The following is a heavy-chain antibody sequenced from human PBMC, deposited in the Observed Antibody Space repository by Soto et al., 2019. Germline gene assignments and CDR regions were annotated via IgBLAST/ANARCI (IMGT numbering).Heavy chain of an antibody. CDR3: ARDRADGWENY. Sequence: QVQLVQSGAEVKKPGSSVKVSCKASGGTFSSYTISWVRQAPGQGLEWMGRIIPILGIANYAQKFQGRVTSTANKSPSTAHMELSSLRSHATAEYFRARDRADGWENYWSQGTLVTLSS. D-gene: IGHD6-19*01. CDR1: GGTFSSYT. CDR2: IIPILGIA. J-gene: IGHJ4*02. V-gene: IGHV1-69*08.